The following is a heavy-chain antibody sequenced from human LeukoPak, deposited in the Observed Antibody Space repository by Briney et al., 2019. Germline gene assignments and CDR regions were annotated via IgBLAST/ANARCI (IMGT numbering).Heavy chain of an antibody. CDR3: ASIVVVVAARRFDY. CDR1: VFTFTSYA. D-gene: IGHD2-15*01. J-gene: IGHJ4*02. Sequence: GGSPRLSCAAPVFTFTSYAMSWVRHGPGKGREGVSAISGRYGAAYYADYVKGRFTISRDHSKNTLCLQMNSLRAEDTAVYYCASIVVVVAARRFDYWGQGTLVTVSS. CDR2: ISGRYGAA. V-gene: IGHV3-23*01.